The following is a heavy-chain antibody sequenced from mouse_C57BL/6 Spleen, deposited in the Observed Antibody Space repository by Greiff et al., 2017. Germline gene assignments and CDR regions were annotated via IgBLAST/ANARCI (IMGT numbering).Heavy chain of an antibody. J-gene: IGHJ4*01. Sequence: EVQLQQSGGGLVKPGGSLKLSCAASGFTFSDYGMHWVRQAPEKGLEWVAYISSGSSTIYYADTVKGRFTISRDHAKNTLFLQMTSLRSEDTAMYYCARTAPQYYAMCYWGQRASVTFST. CDR2: ISSGSSTI. D-gene: IGHD3-1*01. CDR3: ARTAPQYYAMCY. V-gene: IGHV5-17*01. CDR1: GFTFSDYG.